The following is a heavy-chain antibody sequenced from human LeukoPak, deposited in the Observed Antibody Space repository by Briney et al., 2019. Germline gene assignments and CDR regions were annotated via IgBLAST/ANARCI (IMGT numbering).Heavy chain of an antibody. Sequence: SGTLYLTCAVSGGSISSSNWWSWVRQPPGKGLEWIGEIYHSGSTNYNPSLKSRVTISVDKSKNQFSLKLSSVTAADTAVYYCARGGYGFYYYYGMDVWGQGTTVTVSS. J-gene: IGHJ6*02. CDR3: ARGGYGFYYYYGMDV. CDR1: GGSISSSNW. D-gene: IGHD4-17*01. V-gene: IGHV4-4*02. CDR2: IYHSGST.